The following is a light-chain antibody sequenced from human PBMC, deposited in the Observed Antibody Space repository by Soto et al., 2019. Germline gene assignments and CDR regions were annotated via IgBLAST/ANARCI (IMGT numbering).Light chain of an antibody. CDR1: SSDVGSYNF. V-gene: IGLV2-14*01. Sequence: QPVLTQPATVSGSPGQSITSACTGTSSDVGSYNFVSWYQQHPGKAPKLMIYEVTNRPSGVSNRFSGSKSGNTASLTISGLQADDEADYYCNSYTSSSTYVFGTGTKVTVL. CDR2: EVT. CDR3: NSYTSSSTYV. J-gene: IGLJ1*01.